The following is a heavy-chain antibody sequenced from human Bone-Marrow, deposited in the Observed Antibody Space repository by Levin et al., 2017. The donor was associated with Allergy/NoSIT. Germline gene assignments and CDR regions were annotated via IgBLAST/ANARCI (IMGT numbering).Heavy chain of an antibody. CDR1: GFTFRTFS. CDR3: ARDRGATGTIQF. CDR2: ISNVGSYT. V-gene: IGHV3-21*01. J-gene: IGHJ4*02. D-gene: IGHD1-1*01. Sequence: GESLKISCAASGFTFRTFSMNWVRQAPGKGLEWVSSISNVGSYTSYADSVKGRFTISRDNAKNALYLQMHSLRAEDTAVYYCARDRGATGTIQFWGQGTLVTVSS.